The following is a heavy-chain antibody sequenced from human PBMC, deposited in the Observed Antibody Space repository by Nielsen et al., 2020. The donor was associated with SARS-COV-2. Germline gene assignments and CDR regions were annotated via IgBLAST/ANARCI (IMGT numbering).Heavy chain of an antibody. CDR1: GSSFTSYW. CDR3: ARIGSSWYGGYYFDY. J-gene: IGHJ4*02. D-gene: IGHD6-13*01. V-gene: IGHV5-10-1*01. CDR2: IDPSDSYT. Sequence: GESLKISCKGSGSSFTSYWISWVRQMPGKGLEWMGRIDPSDSYTNYSPSFQGHVTISADKSISTAYLQWSSLKASDTAMYYCARIGSSWYGGYYFDYWGQGTLVTVSS.